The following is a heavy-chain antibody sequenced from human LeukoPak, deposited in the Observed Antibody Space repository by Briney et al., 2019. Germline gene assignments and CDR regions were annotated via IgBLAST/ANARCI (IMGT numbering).Heavy chain of an antibody. Sequence: APVKVSCKASGYTFTGYYMHWMRQAPGQGLEWLGWINPNSGATNYPQTFQGRVTITRDTSISTASMELSSLTSDDTAIYYCARDLTSDAFDVWGQGTMITVSS. J-gene: IGHJ3*01. CDR3: ARDLTSDAFDV. CDR1: GYTFTGYY. CDR2: INPNSGAT. V-gene: IGHV1-2*02.